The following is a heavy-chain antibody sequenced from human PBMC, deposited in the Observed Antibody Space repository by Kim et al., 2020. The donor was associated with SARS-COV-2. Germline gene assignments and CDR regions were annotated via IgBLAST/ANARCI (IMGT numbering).Heavy chain of an antibody. Sequence: GGSLRLSCAASGFTFSSYWMSWVRQAPGKGLEWVANIKQDGSEKYYVDSVKGRFTISRDNAKNSLYLQMNSLRAEDTAVYYCARDLGASGYCSGGSCYSYAFDIWGQGTMVTVSS. D-gene: IGHD2-15*01. CDR2: IKQDGSEK. V-gene: IGHV3-7*05. CDR3: ARDLGASGYCSGGSCYSYAFDI. CDR1: GFTFSSYW. J-gene: IGHJ3*02.